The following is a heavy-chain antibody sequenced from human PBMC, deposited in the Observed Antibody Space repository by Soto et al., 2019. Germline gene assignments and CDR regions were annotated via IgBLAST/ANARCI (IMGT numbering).Heavy chain of an antibody. CDR2: ITSSGTYI. J-gene: IGHJ3*02. CDR3: AREEYYYDSSAPKGSGFDI. V-gene: IGHV3-21*01. D-gene: IGHD3-22*01. CDR1: GFTFSSYS. Sequence: EAYLVESGGGLVKPGWSLRLSCAASGFTFSSYSINWVRQAPGKGLEWVSCITSSGTYIYYADSLKGRFTISRDNAKNSLYLEMNSLRAEDTAIYYCAREEYYYDSSAPKGSGFDIWGQGTMVTVSS.